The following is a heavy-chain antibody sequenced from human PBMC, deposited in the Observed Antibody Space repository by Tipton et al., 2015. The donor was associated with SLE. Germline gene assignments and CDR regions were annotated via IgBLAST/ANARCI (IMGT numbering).Heavy chain of an antibody. J-gene: IGHJ4*02. CDR2: ISYDGSNK. D-gene: IGHD3-10*01. CDR1: GFTFSSYG. CDR3: ARDLITLVQGVTNFDY. Sequence: SLRLSCAASGFTFSSYGMHWVRQAPGKGLEWVAVISYDGSNKNYADSVKGRFTISRDNSKNTLYLQMNSLRAEDTAVYYCARDLITLVQGVTNFDYWGQGTLVTVSS. V-gene: IGHV3-30*03.